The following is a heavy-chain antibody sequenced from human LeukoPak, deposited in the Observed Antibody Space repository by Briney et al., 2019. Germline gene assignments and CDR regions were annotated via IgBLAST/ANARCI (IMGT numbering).Heavy chain of an antibody. J-gene: IGHJ4*02. CDR3: ARDMITFGGVIVPLGY. V-gene: IGHV4-4*02. Sequence: PSETLSLTCAVSGGSISSSNWWSWVRQPPGKGLEWIGEIYHSGSTNYNPSLESRVTISVDKSKNQFSLKLSSVTAADTAVYYCARDMITFGGVIVPLGYWGQGTLVTVSS. CDR1: GGSISSSNW. D-gene: IGHD3-16*02. CDR2: IYHSGST.